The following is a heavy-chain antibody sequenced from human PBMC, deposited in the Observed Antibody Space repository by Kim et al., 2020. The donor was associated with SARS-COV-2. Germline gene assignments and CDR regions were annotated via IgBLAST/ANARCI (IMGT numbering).Heavy chain of an antibody. CDR2: IIPIFGTA. Sequence: SVKVSCKASGGTFSSYAISWVRQAPGQGLEWMGGIIPIFGTANYAQKFQGRVTITADESTSTAYMELSSLRSEDTAVYYCARDYSIANNWFDPWGQGTLVTVSS. V-gene: IGHV1-69*13. CDR3: ARDYSIANNWFDP. CDR1: GGTFSSYA. J-gene: IGHJ5*02. D-gene: IGHD4-4*01.